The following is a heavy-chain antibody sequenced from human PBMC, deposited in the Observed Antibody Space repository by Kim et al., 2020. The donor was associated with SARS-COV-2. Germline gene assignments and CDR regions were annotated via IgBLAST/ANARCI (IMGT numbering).Heavy chain of an antibody. CDR1: GFTFSSYA. V-gene: IGHV3-30-3*01. D-gene: IGHD6-6*01. CDR2: ISYDGSNK. CDR3: ARDAGGYSSLSGWFDP. Sequence: GGSLRLSCAASGFTFSSYAMHWVRQAPGKGLEWVAVISYDGSNKYYADSVKGRFTISRDNSKNTLYLQMNSLRAEDTAVYYCARDAGGYSSLSGWFDPWG. J-gene: IGHJ5*02.